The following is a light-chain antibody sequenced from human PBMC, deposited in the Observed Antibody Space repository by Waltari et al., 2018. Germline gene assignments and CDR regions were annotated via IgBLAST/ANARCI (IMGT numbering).Light chain of an antibody. CDR3: SSYISSDTLEL. CDR2: DVS. V-gene: IGLV2-14*03. CDR1: SSDAGGYNY. J-gene: IGLJ2*01. Sequence: HSALTQPASVSGSPGQSITISCTGTSSDAGGYNYVSWYQQHPGKAPKLMIFDVSYRPSGISNRFSGSKSGNTASLTISGLQAEDEADYYCSSYISSDTLELFGGGTSLTVL.